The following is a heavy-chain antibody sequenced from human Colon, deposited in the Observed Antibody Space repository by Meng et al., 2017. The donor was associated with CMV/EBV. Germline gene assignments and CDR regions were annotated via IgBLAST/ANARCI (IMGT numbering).Heavy chain of an antibody. CDR1: GLIFGNFA. CDR3: ARGYERYCTSTSCLAHDMDV. V-gene: IGHV3-21*01. CDR2: ISSSSAYI. J-gene: IGHJ6*02. D-gene: IGHD2-2*01. Sequence: GESLKISCAASGLIFGNFAMSWVRQAPGKGLEWVSSISSSSAYIYYADLVKGRFTISRDNAQNSLYLQMNSLRDGDTAVYYCARGYERYCTSTSCLAHDMDVWGQGTTVTVSS.